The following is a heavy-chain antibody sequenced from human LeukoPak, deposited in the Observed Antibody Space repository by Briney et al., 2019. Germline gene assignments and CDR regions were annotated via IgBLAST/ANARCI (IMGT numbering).Heavy chain of an antibody. Sequence: GGSLRLSCAASGFTVSSNYMSWVRQAPGKGLEWVSVIYSGGSTYYADSVKGRFTISRDNSKNTLYLQMNSLRAEDTAVYYCARETLIYGDYWGVFDYWGQGTLVTVSS. CDR2: IYSGGST. CDR1: GFTVSSNY. V-gene: IGHV3-53*01. J-gene: IGHJ4*02. CDR3: ARETLIYGDYWGVFDY. D-gene: IGHD4-17*01.